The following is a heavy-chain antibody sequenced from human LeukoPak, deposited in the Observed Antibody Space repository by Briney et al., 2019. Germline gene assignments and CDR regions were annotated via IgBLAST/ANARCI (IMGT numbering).Heavy chain of an antibody. D-gene: IGHD2-8*01. CDR2: INHSGGT. CDR3: ARSPGGVNNWFDP. Sequence: SETLSLTCAFYGGSFSGYYWSWIRQPPGKGLEWIGEINHSGGTKYNPSLKSRVTISVDTSKNQFSLKLSSVTAADTAVYYCARSPGGVNNWFDPWGQGTLVTVSS. J-gene: IGHJ5*02. V-gene: IGHV4-34*01. CDR1: GGSFSGYY.